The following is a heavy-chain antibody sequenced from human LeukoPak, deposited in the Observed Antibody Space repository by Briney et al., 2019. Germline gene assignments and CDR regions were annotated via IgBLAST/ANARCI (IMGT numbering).Heavy chain of an antibody. Sequence: GGSLRLSCAASGFTFSSYAMSWVRQAPGKGLEWVSYITSSSTTIYYADSVKGRFTISRDNAKNSLYLQMNSLRAEDTAVYYCARDTTYSSGWYRYYYYYYMDVWGKGTTVTVSS. CDR3: ARDTTYSSGWYRYYYYYYMDV. CDR2: ITSSSTTI. V-gene: IGHV3-48*01. J-gene: IGHJ6*03. CDR1: GFTFSSYA. D-gene: IGHD6-19*01.